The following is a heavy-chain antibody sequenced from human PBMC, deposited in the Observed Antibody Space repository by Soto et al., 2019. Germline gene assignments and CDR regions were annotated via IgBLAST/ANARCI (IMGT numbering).Heavy chain of an antibody. D-gene: IGHD3-22*01. V-gene: IGHV3-23*01. CDR1: GFTFSNYA. CDR2: IGGRATSA. J-gene: IGHJ4*02. CDR3: AKSRYSDGSGDYYDF. Sequence: EVQLLESGGGLVQPGGSLRLSCAASGFTFSNYAMSWVRQAPGKGLEWVSGIGGRATSAYYADSVKGRFAISRDNAYNTLFLQLNSLRAEDTAVYYCAKSRYSDGSGDYYDFWGQGTLVTVSS.